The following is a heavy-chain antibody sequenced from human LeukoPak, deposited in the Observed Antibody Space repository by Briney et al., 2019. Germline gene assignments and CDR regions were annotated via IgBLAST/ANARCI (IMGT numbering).Heavy chain of an antibody. D-gene: IGHD1/OR15-1a*01. CDR3: ASQLGGTTFH. V-gene: IGHV4-34*01. J-gene: IGHJ4*02. CDR1: GGSFSGYY. CDR2: INHSGST. Sequence: SETLSLTCAVYGGSFSGYYWSWIRQPPGKGLEWIGEINHSGSTNYNPSLKSRVTISVDTSKNQFSLRLNSVTAAETAVYYCASQLGGTTFHWGQGTLVTVSS.